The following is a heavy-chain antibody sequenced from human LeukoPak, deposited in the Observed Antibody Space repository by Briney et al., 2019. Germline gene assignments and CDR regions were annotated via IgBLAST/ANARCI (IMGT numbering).Heavy chain of an antibody. CDR3: ARRGGSSSRRSPIDY. D-gene: IGHD6-6*01. V-gene: IGHV3-7*01. CDR2: IKQDGSQR. Sequence: PGGSLRLSCTASAFTFSDYWMTWVRQAPGEGPEWVANIKQDGSQRYYVDSVRGRFTISRDNAKNSLFLQMNGLRAEDTAVYYCARRGGSSSRRSPIDYWGQGTLVTVSS. CDR1: AFTFSDYW. J-gene: IGHJ4*02.